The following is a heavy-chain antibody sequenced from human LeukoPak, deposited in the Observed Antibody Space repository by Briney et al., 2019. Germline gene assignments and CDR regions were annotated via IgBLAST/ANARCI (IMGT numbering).Heavy chain of an antibody. J-gene: IGHJ4*02. D-gene: IGHD2-8*01. V-gene: IGHV3-23*01. CDR2: ISGSGGST. CDR3: AKDRSCTNDICPGDFDY. Sequence: GGSLRLSCAASGFTFSSYAVSWVRQAPGKGLEWVSSISGSGGSTYSADSVKGRFTISRDNSKNTLYLQMNSLRAEDTALYYCAKDRSCTNDICPGDFDYWGQGTLVTASS. CDR1: GFTFSSYA.